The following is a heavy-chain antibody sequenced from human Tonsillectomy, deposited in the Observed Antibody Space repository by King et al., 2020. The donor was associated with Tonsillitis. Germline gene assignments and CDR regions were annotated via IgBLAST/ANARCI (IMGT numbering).Heavy chain of an antibody. V-gene: IGHV4-39*01. CDR2: IYSTGNT. CDR3: AGQVGVTSDYYHGMDV. Sequence: QLQLQESGPGLVKPSETLSLTCTVSGDSISSSTYYWGWIRQPPGKGLEWIGNIYSTGNTYYNPSLKSRVTISIDTSRNQFSLKLSSVTAADTAVYYCAGQVGVTSDYYHGMDVWGQGTTVTVSS. J-gene: IGHJ6*02. CDR1: GDSISSSTYY. D-gene: IGHD3-16*01.